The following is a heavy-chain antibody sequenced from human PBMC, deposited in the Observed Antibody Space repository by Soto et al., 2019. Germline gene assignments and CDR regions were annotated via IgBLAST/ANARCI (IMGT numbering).Heavy chain of an antibody. CDR2: ISGSGGST. CDR3: AKDFGPESPYYFDY. J-gene: IGHJ4*02. Sequence: PGGSLRLSCAASGFTFSSYAMTWVRRAPGKGLEWVSAISGSGGSTYYANSVKGWFTISRDNSKNTLYLQMNSLRAEDTAVYYCAKDFGPESPYYFDYWGQGTQVTVSS. D-gene: IGHD3-3*01. CDR1: GFTFSSYA. V-gene: IGHV3-23*01.